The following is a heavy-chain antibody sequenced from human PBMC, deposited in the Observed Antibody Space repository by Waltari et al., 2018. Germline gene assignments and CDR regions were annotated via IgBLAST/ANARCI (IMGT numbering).Heavy chain of an antibody. Sequence: QVQLVQSGAEVKKPGSSVMVSCKASGGTFSSYAISWVRPATGQGLEWMGGIIPIFGTANYAQKFQGRVTITADESTSTAYMELSSLRSEDTAVYYCARVYGDYLLVDYWGQGTLVTVSS. CDR1: GGTFSSYA. CDR2: IIPIFGTA. J-gene: IGHJ4*02. CDR3: ARVYGDYLLVDY. V-gene: IGHV1-69*13. D-gene: IGHD4-17*01.